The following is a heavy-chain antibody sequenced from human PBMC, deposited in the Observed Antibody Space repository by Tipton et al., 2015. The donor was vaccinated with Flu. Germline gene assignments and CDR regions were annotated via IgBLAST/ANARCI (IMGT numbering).Heavy chain of an antibody. CDR1: GGSISSYY. J-gene: IGHJ3*02. CDR2: IYYSGST. CDR3: ARWYGPMTVRWFGELPHAFDI. V-gene: IGHV4-59*01. Sequence: TLSLTCTVSGGSISSYYWSWIRQPPGKGLEWIGYIYYSGSTNYNPSLKSRVTISVDTSKNQFSLKLSSVTAADTAVYYCARWYGPMTVRWFGELPHAFDIWGQGTMVTVSS. D-gene: IGHD3-10*01.